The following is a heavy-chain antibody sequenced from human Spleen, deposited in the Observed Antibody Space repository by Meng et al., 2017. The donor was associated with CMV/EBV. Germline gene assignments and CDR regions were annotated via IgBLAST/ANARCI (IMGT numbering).Heavy chain of an antibody. CDR3: ARAPNNWNYYYFDY. Sequence: GSLRLSCAVYGGSFSGSYWSWIRQPPGKGLEWIGEINHSGSTNYNPSLKSRVTISVDTSKNQFSLKLSPVTAADTAVYYCARAPNNWNYYYFDYWGQGTLVTVSS. D-gene: IGHD1-7*01. J-gene: IGHJ4*02. CDR2: INHSGST. V-gene: IGHV4-34*01. CDR1: GGSFSGSY.